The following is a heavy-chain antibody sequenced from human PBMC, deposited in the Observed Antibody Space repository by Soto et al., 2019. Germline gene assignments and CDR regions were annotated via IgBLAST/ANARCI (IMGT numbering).Heavy chain of an antibody. D-gene: IGHD6-13*01. Sequence: PGGSLRLSCAASGFTFSSYSMNWVRQAPGKGLGWVSSISSSSSYIYYADSVKGRFTISRDNAKNSLYLQMNSLRAEDTAVYYCASPAAATGGAFDIWGQGTMVTVSS. CDR1: GFTFSSYS. V-gene: IGHV3-21*01. CDR3: ASPAAATGGAFDI. CDR2: ISSSSSYI. J-gene: IGHJ3*02.